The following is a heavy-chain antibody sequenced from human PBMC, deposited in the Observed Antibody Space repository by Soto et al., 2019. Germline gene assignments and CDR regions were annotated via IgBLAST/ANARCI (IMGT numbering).Heavy chain of an antibody. V-gene: IGHV3-30-3*01. CDR3: ARVGGYSPFDY. Sequence: GGSLRLSCAASGFTFSSYAMHWVRQAPGKGLEWVAVISYDGSNKYYADSVKGRFTISRDNSKNTLYLQMNSLRAEDTAVYYCARVGGYSPFDYWGQGTLVTVSS. CDR1: GFTFSSYA. CDR2: ISYDGSNK. D-gene: IGHD5-18*01. J-gene: IGHJ4*02.